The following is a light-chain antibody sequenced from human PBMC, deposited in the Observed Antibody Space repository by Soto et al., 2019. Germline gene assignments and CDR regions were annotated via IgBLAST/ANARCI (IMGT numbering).Light chain of an antibody. V-gene: IGKV3-20*01. CDR2: GAS. Sequence: EIVLTQSPGTLPLSPGERATLSCRASQSVRSNYLAWYQQKPGQAPRLLLYGASNRATGIPDRSSGSGSGTDFTLTISRLEPEDFAVYYCHQCDNSPLTFGGGTKVEIK. CDR3: HQCDNSPLT. J-gene: IGKJ4*01. CDR1: QSVRSNY.